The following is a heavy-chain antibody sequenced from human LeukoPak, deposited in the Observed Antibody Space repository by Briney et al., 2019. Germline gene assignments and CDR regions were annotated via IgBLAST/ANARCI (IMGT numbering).Heavy chain of an antibody. CDR1: GYTFTGYY. Sequence: ASVKVSCKASGYTFTGYYMHWVRQAPGQGLEWMGWINPNSGGTNYAQKFQGRVTMTRDTSISTAYMELSRLRSDDTAVYYCARDPTGDDAFDIWGQGTMVTVSS. J-gene: IGHJ3*02. CDR3: ARDPTGDDAFDI. D-gene: IGHD1-1*01. V-gene: IGHV1-2*02. CDR2: INPNSGGT.